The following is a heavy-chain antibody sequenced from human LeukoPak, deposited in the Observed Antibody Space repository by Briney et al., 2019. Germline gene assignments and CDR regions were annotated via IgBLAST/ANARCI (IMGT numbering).Heavy chain of an antibody. D-gene: IGHD3-3*01. CDR1: GFTFSSYA. V-gene: IGHV3-23*01. CDR2: ISGSGGST. CDR3: AKAGGDFWSGYYRRDWFDP. J-gene: IGHJ5*02. Sequence: PGGSLRLSCAASGFTFSSYAMSWVRQAPGKGLEWVSAISGSGGSTYYADSVKGRFTISRDNSKNTLYPQMNSLRAEDTAVYYCAKAGGDFWSGYYRRDWFDPWGQGTLVTVSS.